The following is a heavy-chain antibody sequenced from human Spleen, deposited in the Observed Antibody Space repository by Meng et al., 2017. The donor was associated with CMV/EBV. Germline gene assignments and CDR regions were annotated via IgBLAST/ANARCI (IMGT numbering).Heavy chain of an antibody. CDR2: IIPILGIA. J-gene: IGHJ6*02. Sequence: SVKVSCKASGGTFSSYTISWVRQAPGQGLEWMGRIIPILGIANYAQKFQGRVTITADKSTSTAYMELSSLRSEDTAVYYCARVRETEGGGFWSGYPNYYGMDVWGQGTTVTVSS. CDR3: ARVRETEGGGFWSGYPNYYGMDV. D-gene: IGHD3-3*01. V-gene: IGHV1-69*02. CDR1: GGTFSSYT.